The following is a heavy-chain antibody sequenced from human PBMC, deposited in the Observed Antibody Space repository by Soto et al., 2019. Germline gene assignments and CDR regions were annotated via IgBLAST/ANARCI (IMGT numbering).Heavy chain of an antibody. Sequence: PGESLKISCTGPGYSFSNFWINWLRQMPGKGLEWVGNIDPGDSYTTYSPSFQGHVTISVDRSINTAFLQWSSLKASDTAMYYCARSLYRTNSYYFNYWGQGTLVTVSS. J-gene: IGHJ4*02. CDR1: GYSFSNFW. V-gene: IGHV5-10-1*01. CDR3: ARSLYRTNSYYFNY. CDR2: IDPGDSYT. D-gene: IGHD1-26*01.